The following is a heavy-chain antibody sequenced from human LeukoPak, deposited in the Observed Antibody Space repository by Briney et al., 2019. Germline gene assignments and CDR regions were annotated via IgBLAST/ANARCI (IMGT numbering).Heavy chain of an antibody. J-gene: IGHJ4*02. CDR1: GGSISSSSYY. D-gene: IGHD3-10*01. V-gene: IGHV4-39*07. CDR3: ARSYYGSGRYGPQFDY. Sequence: SETLSLTCTVSGGSISSSSYYWGWIRQPPGKGLEWIGSIYYSGSTKYNPSLKSRVTISVDTSKNQFSLKLSSVTAADTAVHYCARSYYGSGRYGPQFDYWGQGTLVTVSS. CDR2: IYYSGST.